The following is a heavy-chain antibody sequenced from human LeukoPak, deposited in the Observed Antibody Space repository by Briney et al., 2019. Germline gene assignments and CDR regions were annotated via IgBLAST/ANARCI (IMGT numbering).Heavy chain of an antibody. Sequence: ASLTVSCTASVCTFTSYAISWVRQAPGQGREWMGIINPSVGSTSYAQRFQGRVAIIRDTSTTTVYMQLNSVTSADAAVYFCARDGPTAAPFDCWGQGTLVTVSS. J-gene: IGHJ4*02. CDR3: ARDGPTAAPFDC. V-gene: IGHV1-46*01. CDR1: VCTFTSYA. D-gene: IGHD2-2*01. CDR2: INPSVGST.